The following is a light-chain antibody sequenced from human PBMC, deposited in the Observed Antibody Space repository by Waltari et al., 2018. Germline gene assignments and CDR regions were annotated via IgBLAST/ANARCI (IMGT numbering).Light chain of an antibody. CDR2: DTS. CDR1: QSVYMY. Sequence: SCRASQSVYMYITWYQQGPGQAPRLLIYDTSNRATDIPARFSGSGSETDFSLTISSLEPEDFAVYYCQQRRNWPLTFGGGTKVEIK. V-gene: IGKV3-11*01. J-gene: IGKJ4*01. CDR3: QQRRNWPLT.